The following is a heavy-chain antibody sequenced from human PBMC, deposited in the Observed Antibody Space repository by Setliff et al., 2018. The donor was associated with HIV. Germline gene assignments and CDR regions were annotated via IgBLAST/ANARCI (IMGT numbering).Heavy chain of an antibody. CDR1: GYTLTELS. Sequence: GASVKVSCKVSGYTLTELSMHWVRQTPGKGLEWMGGFDPEDGETIYAQKFQGRVTMTEDTSTDTAYMELSSLRSEDTAVYYCATDPGYSSTWYSESFQHWGQGTVVTVSS. V-gene: IGHV1-24*01. J-gene: IGHJ1*01. CDR2: FDPEDGET. D-gene: IGHD6-13*01. CDR3: ATDPGYSSTWYSESFQH.